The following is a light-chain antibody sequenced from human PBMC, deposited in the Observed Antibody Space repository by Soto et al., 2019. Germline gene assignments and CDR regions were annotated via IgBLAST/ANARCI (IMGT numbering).Light chain of an antibody. Sequence: QSVLTQPPAASGTPGQRVTISCSGSSSNIGRNTVNWYQPLPGTAPKLLIYSNNQRPSGVPDRFSGSKSGTSASLAISGLQSEDEADYYCAAWDDSRNGYVCGTGTKVTVL. CDR3: AAWDDSRNGYV. J-gene: IGLJ1*01. CDR2: SNN. V-gene: IGLV1-44*01. CDR1: SSNIGRNT.